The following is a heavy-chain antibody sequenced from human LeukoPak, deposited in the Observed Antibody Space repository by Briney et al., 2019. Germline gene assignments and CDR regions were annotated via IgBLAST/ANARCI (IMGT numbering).Heavy chain of an antibody. CDR2: IKQDGSEK. CDR3: ARGLNWFDP. J-gene: IGHJ5*02. V-gene: IGHV3-7*04. CDR1: GFTFNNHW. Sequence: PGGSLRLSCAASGFTFNNHWMSWVRQAPGKGLEWVANIKQDGSEKDSVDSVKGRFTISRDNAKNSLYLQMNSLRAEDTAVYYCARGLNWFDPWGQGTLVTVSS.